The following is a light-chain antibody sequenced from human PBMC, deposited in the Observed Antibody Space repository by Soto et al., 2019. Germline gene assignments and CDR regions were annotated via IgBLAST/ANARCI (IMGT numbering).Light chain of an antibody. J-gene: IGLJ3*02. CDR1: GSNIGSNS. CDR3: AAWDVSLDGVV. Sequence: QSVLTQPPSASGTPGQRVTISCSGSGSNIGSNSVTWYQQLPGTAPKLLIYIHNQRPSGVPDRFSASKSGTSASLAISGLQSEDEADYYCAAWDVSLDGVVFGGGTKVTVL. V-gene: IGLV1-44*01. CDR2: IHN.